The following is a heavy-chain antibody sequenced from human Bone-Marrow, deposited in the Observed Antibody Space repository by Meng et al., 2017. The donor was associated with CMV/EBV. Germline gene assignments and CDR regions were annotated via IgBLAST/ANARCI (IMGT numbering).Heavy chain of an antibody. V-gene: IGHV1-69*10. Sequence: SVKVSCKASGGTFSSYAISWVRQAPGQGLEWMGGIIPILGIANYAQKFQGRVTITTDESTSTAYMELSSLRSEDTAVYYCARGGWSGNYYYGMDVWGQGTTVTVSS. CDR2: IIPILGIA. CDR1: GGTFSSYA. D-gene: IGHD3-3*01. CDR3: ARGGWSGNYYYGMDV. J-gene: IGHJ6*01.